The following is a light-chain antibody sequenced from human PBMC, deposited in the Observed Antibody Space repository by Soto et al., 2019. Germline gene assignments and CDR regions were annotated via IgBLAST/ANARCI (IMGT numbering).Light chain of an antibody. CDR2: KAS. Sequence: DIQMTQSPSTLSASVGDRVTITCRASQSISSWLAWYQQKPGEAPKLLISKASTLESGVPSRFSGSGSGTEFTLSISSLQPDDFATYSCQQYNSSPWTFGQGTKVEIK. V-gene: IGKV1-5*03. CDR3: QQYNSSPWT. J-gene: IGKJ1*01. CDR1: QSISSW.